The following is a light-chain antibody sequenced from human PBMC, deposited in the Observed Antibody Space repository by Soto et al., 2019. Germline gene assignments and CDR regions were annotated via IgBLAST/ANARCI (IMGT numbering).Light chain of an antibody. J-gene: IGKJ1*01. Sequence: EIVMTQSPATLSVSPGERVSLSRRASQSVSSNLAWHQQKPDQAPRLLIYGTSTRATGIPTRFSGSGSGTEFTLTIRSLQSEDFAVYYCQQYNIWPRTFGQGTNVEIK. CDR2: GTS. V-gene: IGKV3-15*01. CDR1: QSVSSN. CDR3: QQYNIWPRT.